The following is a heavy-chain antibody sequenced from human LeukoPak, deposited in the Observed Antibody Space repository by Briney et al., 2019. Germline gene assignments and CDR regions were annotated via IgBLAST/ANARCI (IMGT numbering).Heavy chain of an antibody. CDR2: INHSGST. D-gene: IGHD3-3*01. J-gene: IGHJ6*03. V-gene: IGHV4-34*01. CDR1: GGSFSGYY. CDR3: ARGYDFWSGYSPNCYYYYMDV. Sequence: SETLSLTCAVYGGSFSGYYWSWIRQPPGKGLEWIGEINHSGSTNYNPSLKSRVTISVDTSKNQFSLKLSSVTAADTAVYYCARGYDFWSGYSPNCYYYYMDVWGKGTTVTVSS.